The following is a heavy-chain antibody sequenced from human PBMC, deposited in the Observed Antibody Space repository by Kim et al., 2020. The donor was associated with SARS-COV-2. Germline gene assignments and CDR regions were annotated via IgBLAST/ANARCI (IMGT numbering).Heavy chain of an antibody. CDR1: GFTFSSYA. Sequence: GGSLRLSCAASGFTFSSYAMSWVRQAPGKGLEWVSSINPSGSETYYADSGEGRFTISRDNSKNTLYLQMSSLRAEDTAIFYCAKRQRGWGAFDIWGQGTMVTVSS. V-gene: IGHV3-23*01. J-gene: IGHJ3*02. D-gene: IGHD3-16*01. CDR2: INPSGSET. CDR3: AKRQRGWGAFDI.